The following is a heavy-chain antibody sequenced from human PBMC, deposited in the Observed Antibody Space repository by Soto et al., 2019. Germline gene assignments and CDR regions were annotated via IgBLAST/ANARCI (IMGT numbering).Heavy chain of an antibody. CDR2: VIVDGSGK. V-gene: IGHV3-7*05. Sequence: EVQVVESGGGLVQPGGSLTLSCAASGFTFSSYSMDWVRQAPGRGLEWVARVIVDGSGKYDMDSVKGRFYISRDNARNAVYRQMSRLRVDDTAIQWCLRMGDDDWGQGSMVTVSS. CDR1: GFTFSSYS. CDR3: LRMGDDD. J-gene: IGHJ4*02. D-gene: IGHD2-8*01.